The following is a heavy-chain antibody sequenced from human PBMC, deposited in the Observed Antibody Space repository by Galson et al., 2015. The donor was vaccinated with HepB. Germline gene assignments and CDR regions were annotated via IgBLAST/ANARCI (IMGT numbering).Heavy chain of an antibody. J-gene: IGHJ5*02. CDR1: GYSFNSYR. CDR2: IDPSDSYT. CDR3: ARHRAGRYYDRSGYFNL. V-gene: IGHV5-10-1*01. D-gene: IGHD3-22*01. Sequence: QSGAEVKKSGESLRISCKGSGYSFNSYRISWVRQMPGKGLEWIGRIDPSDSYTNYSPSFQGHVTISADKSISTAYLQWSSLKASDTAMYYCARHRAGRYYDRSGYFNLWGQGTVGTVSS.